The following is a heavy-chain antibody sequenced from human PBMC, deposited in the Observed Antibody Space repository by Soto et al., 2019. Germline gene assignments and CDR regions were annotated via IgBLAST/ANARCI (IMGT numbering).Heavy chain of an antibody. CDR1: GSTFTSYG. CDR2: ISAYNGNT. Sequence: AASVKVSCKASGSTFTSYGISWVRKAPGQGLEWMGWISAYNGNTNYAQKLQGRVTMTTDTSTSTAYMELRSLRSDDTAVYYCARDPQYSSSWYNHWFDPWGQGTLVTVSS. CDR3: ARDPQYSSSWYNHWFDP. D-gene: IGHD6-13*01. J-gene: IGHJ5*02. V-gene: IGHV1-18*01.